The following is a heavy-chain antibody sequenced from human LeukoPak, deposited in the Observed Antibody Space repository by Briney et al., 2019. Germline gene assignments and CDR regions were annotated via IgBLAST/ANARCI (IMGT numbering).Heavy chain of an antibody. D-gene: IGHD3-22*01. CDR1: GFTFSNYA. CDR3: AKSRMSSSYHFDY. J-gene: IGHJ4*02. V-gene: IGHV3-23*01. CDR2: ISNSGSNT. Sequence: GGPLRLSCAASGFTFSNYAMNWVRQAPGKGLEWVSIISNSGSNTHYADSVKGRFSISRDKSKNTLYLQMNSLRAEDTAVYYCAKSRMSSSYHFDYWGQGTLVTVSS.